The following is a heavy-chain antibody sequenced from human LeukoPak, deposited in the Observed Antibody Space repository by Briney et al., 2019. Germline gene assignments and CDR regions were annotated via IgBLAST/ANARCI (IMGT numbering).Heavy chain of an antibody. V-gene: IGHV3-7*03. D-gene: IGHD6-19*01. Sequence: GGSLRLSCAASGFTFSNYWMTWVRQAPGKGLEWVGNIKKDGSEKYYVESLKGRFTISRDNAKNSLYLQMNSLRAEDTAVYYCARNSGWFRFDYWGQGTLVTVSS. CDR3: ARNSGWFRFDY. CDR1: GFTFSNYW. J-gene: IGHJ4*02. CDR2: IKKDGSEK.